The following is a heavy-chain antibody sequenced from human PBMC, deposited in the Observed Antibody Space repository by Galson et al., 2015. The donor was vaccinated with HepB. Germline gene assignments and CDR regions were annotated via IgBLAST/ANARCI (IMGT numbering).Heavy chain of an antibody. Sequence: SVKVSCKASGYTFTSYGISWVRQAPGQGLEWMGWISAYNGNTNYAQKLQGRVTMTTDTSTSTAYMELRSLRSDDTAVYYCARVPPAAADPWRFDYWGQGTLVTVSS. V-gene: IGHV1-18*01. D-gene: IGHD6-13*01. CDR1: GYTFTSYG. CDR2: ISAYNGNT. CDR3: ARVPPAAADPWRFDY. J-gene: IGHJ4*02.